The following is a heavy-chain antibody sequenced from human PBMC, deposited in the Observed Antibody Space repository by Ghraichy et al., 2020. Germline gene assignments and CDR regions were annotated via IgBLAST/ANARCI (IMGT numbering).Heavy chain of an antibody. CDR1: GYSFTSYW. D-gene: IGHD5-18*01. CDR2: IYPGDSDT. V-gene: IGHV5-51*01. CDR3: ARLPLDTAMVAGVWFSDY. Sequence: GESLNISCKGSGYSFTSYWIGWVRQMPGKGLEWMGIIYPGDSDTRYSPSFQGQVTISADKSISTAYLQWSSLKASDTAMYYCARLPLDTAMVAGVWFSDYWGQGTLVTVSS. J-gene: IGHJ4*02.